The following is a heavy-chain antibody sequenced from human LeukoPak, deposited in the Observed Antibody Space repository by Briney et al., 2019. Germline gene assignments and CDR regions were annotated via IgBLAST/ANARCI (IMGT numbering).Heavy chain of an antibody. D-gene: IGHD3-22*01. Sequence: ASVKVSCKASGYTFTSYGISWVRQAPGQGREWMGWISAYNGNTNYAQKLQGRVTMTTDTSTSTAYMELRSLRSDDTAVYYCASGLDYYDSSGYYSGDAFDIWGQGTMVTVSS. CDR3: ASGLDYYDSSGYYSGDAFDI. J-gene: IGHJ3*02. CDR1: GYTFTSYG. CDR2: ISAYNGNT. V-gene: IGHV1-18*01.